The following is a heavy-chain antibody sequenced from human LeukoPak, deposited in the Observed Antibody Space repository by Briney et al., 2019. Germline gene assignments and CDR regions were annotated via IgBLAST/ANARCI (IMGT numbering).Heavy chain of an antibody. J-gene: IGHJ4*02. CDR1: GGSISSGSYY. V-gene: IGHV4-61*02. CDR2: IYISGST. D-gene: IGHD3-3*01. Sequence: SQTLSFTCTVSGGSISSGSYYWSWIRQPAGKGLEWIGRIYISGSTNYNPSLKSRVTISVDTSKNQFSLKLSSVTAADTAVYYCARGTYYDFWSGYSFDYWGQGTLVTVSS. CDR3: ARGTYYDFWSGYSFDY.